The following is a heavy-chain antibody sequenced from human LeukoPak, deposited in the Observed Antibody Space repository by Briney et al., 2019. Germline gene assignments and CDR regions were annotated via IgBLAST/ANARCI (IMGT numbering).Heavy chain of an antibody. CDR2: IRYDGSNK. V-gene: IGHV3-30*02. D-gene: IGHD3-22*01. CDR1: GFTFSSYG. CDR3: AKDSTIHLYYYDSSGYYFDY. J-gene: IGHJ4*02. Sequence: GGSLRLSCAASGFTFSSYGMHWVRQAPGKGLEWVAFIRYDGSNKYYADSVKGRFTISRDNSKNTPYLQMNSLRAEDTAVYYCAKDSTIHLYYYDSSGYYFDYWGQGTLVTVSS.